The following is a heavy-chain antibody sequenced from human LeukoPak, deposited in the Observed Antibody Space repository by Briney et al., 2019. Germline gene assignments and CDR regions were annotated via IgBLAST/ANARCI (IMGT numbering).Heavy chain of an antibody. D-gene: IGHD3-22*01. CDR1: GYTFTSYD. CDR3: ARAIYDSSGYYRYYFDY. J-gene: IGHJ4*02. CDR2: VNPNSGNT. V-gene: IGHV1-8*01. Sequence: GASVKVSCKASGYTFTSYDINWVRQATGQGLEWMGWVNPNSGNTGYAQKFQGRVTMTRNTSISTAYMELSSLRSEDTAVYYCARAIYDSSGYYRYYFDYWGQGTLVTVSS.